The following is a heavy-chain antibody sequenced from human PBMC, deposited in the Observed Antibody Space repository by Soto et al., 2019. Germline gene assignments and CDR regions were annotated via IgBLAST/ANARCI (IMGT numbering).Heavy chain of an antibody. J-gene: IGHJ6*02. CDR3: ARDCKWGSGYDFWSGYYPYYYYYGMDV. CDR1: GFTFSSYS. Sequence: GGSLRLSCAASGFTFSSYSMNWVRQAPGKGLEWVSYISSSSSTIYYADSVKGRFTISRDNAKNSLYLQMNSLRDEDTAVYYCARDCKWGSGYDFWSGYYPYYYYYGMDVWGQGTTVTVSS. CDR2: ISSSSSTI. D-gene: IGHD3-3*01. V-gene: IGHV3-48*02.